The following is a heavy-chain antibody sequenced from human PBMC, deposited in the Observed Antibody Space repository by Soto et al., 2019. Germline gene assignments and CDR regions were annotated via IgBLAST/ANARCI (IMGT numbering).Heavy chain of an antibody. CDR2: IKHRGST. V-gene: IGHV4-34*01. Sequence: QVQLQQWGAGLLKPSETLSLTCGVYGGSFSDHFWSWIRQSPGKELEWIGEIKHRGSTNYNPSLKSRVAISVDTSKTQFSLYLRSVTAADTAVYYCGRGRGGYSYGGLDSWGQGTLVTVSS. J-gene: IGHJ4*02. CDR1: GGSFSDHF. CDR3: GRGRGGYSYGGLDS. D-gene: IGHD5-18*01.